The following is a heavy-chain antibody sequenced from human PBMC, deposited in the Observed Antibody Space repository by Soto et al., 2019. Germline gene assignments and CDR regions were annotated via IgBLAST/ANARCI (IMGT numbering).Heavy chain of an antibody. CDR3: AMGCGDYGRNWFAP. D-gene: IGHD2-21*02. CDR2: INTDLGNT. J-gene: IGHJ5*02. V-gene: IGHV1-18*01. CDR1: GYIFTTCG. Sequence: QIQMVQSGPEVKEPGASVTVSCAASGYIFTTCGIAWVRQAPGRGLEWIGWINTDLGNTNYAESLRGSVTITPGQMALRNLRSDDTAIYYCAMGCGDYGRNWFAPWGQGTLVTLSS.